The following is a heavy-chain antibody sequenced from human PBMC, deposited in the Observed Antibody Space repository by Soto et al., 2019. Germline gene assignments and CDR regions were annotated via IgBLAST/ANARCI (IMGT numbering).Heavy chain of an antibody. CDR2: IIPIFGTA. CDR1: GGTFSSYA. CDR3: AREGCSGGSCYSGPIDY. J-gene: IGHJ4*02. Sequence: QVQLVQSGAEVKKPGSSVKVSCKASGGTFSSYAISWVRQAPGQGLEWMGGIIPIFGTANYAQKFQGRVTITADESTSTADMELSSLRSEDTAVYYCAREGCSGGSCYSGPIDYWGQGTLVTVSS. D-gene: IGHD2-15*01. V-gene: IGHV1-69*12.